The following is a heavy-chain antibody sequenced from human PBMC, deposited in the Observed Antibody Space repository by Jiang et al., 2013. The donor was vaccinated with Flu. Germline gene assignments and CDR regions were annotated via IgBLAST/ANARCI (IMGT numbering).Heavy chain of an antibody. J-gene: IGHJ3*01. Sequence: KPTQTLTLTCTFSGFSLDTSGVSVGWIRQPPGKALEWVALIYWDDDKRYSPSLKTRLAITQDTSKNQVILKMTDLQFADTAKYFCAHRTTVGTPDAFHVWGQGTMVTVSS. CDR3: AHRTTVGTPDAFHV. V-gene: IGHV2-5*02. D-gene: IGHD4-23*01. CDR1: GFSLDTSGVS. CDR2: IYWDDDK.